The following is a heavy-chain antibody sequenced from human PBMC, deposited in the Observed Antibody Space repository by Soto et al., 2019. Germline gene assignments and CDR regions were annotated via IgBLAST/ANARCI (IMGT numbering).Heavy chain of an antibody. CDR2: IHNSGIP. CDR3: AGKPNALYYFDF. J-gene: IGHJ4*02. D-gene: IGHD2-8*01. V-gene: IGHV4-31*03. Sequence: QVQLQESGPGLVNPSQTLSLTCTASGGSISSHDYYWSWMRQHPARGLEWIGYIHNSGIPYYSPSLRSRATITVDTSQNQVSLELRSVTAADTAVYYCAGKPNALYYFDFWGQGTLVTVSS. CDR1: GGSISSHDYY.